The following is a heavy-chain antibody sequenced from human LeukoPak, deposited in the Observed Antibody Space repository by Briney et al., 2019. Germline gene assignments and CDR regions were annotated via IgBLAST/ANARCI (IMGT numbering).Heavy chain of an antibody. D-gene: IGHD3-22*01. J-gene: IGHJ3*02. V-gene: IGHV3-23*01. CDR3: AKGRYYYDSSDAFDI. Sequence: GGSLRLSCAASGFTFSSYAMSWVRQAPGKGLEWVSAINGSGSSTYYAASVKGRFTISRDNAMNTLFLQMNRLRAEDTAVYYCAKGRYYYDSSDAFDIWGRGTMVTVSS. CDR2: INGSGSST. CDR1: GFTFSSYA.